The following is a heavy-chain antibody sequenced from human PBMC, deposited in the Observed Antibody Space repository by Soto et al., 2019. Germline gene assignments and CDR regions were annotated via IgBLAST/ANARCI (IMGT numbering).Heavy chain of an antibody. CDR1: GGSISSGGYY. CDR3: ASDSYYDSSGYKPYGYFDY. V-gene: IGHV4-31*03. Sequence: QVQLQESGPGLVKPSQTLSLTCTVSGGSISSGGYYWSWIRQHPGKGLEWIGYIYYSGSTYYNPSLKSRVTISVDTSKNQFSLKLSSVTAADTAVYYCASDSYYDSSGYKPYGYFDYWGQGTLVTVSS. D-gene: IGHD3-22*01. CDR2: IYYSGST. J-gene: IGHJ4*02.